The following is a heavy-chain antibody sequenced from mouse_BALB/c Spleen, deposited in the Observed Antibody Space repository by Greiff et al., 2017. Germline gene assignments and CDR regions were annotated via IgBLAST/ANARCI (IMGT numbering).Heavy chain of an antibody. CDR2: ISYSGST. CDR3: AREEAY. V-gene: IGHV3-2*02. Sequence: EVKLLESGPGLVKPSQSLSLTCTVTGYSITSDYAWNWIRQFPGNKLEWMGYISYSGSTSYNPSLKSRISITRDTSKNQFFLQLNSVTTEDTATYYCAREEAYWGQGTLVTVSA. J-gene: IGHJ3*01. CDR1: GYSITSDYA.